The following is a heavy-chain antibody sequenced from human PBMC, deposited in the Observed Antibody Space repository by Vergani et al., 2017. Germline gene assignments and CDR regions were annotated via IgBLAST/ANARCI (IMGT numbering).Heavy chain of an antibody. CDR3: AKQYASGSYKH. Sequence: QVQLQQWGAGLLKPSETLSLTCAVYGGSFSGYYWSWIRQPPGKGLEWIATIYYSGTTYYNPSLKSRVTISIDTSKNQFSLKLTSVTATDTAMYYCAKQYASGSYKHWGQGTLVTVSS. V-gene: IGHV4-34*01. CDR2: IYYSGTT. J-gene: IGHJ4*02. CDR1: GGSFSGYY. D-gene: IGHD3-10*01.